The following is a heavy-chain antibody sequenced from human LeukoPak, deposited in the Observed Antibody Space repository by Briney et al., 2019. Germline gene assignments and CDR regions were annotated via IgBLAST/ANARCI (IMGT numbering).Heavy chain of an antibody. CDR1: GGSISSYY. CDR2: IYYSGST. V-gene: IGHV4-59*01. CDR3: ARDSRYDFWSGYSGVNAFDI. J-gene: IGHJ3*02. D-gene: IGHD3-3*01. Sequence: SETLSLTCTVSGGSISSYYWSWIRQPPGKGLEWIGYIYYSGSTNYNPSLKSRVTISVDTPKNQFSLKLSSVTAADTAVYYCARDSRYDFWSGYSGVNAFDIWGRGTMVTVSS.